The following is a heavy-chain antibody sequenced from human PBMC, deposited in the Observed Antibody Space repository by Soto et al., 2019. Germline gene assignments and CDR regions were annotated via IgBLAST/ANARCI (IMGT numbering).Heavy chain of an antibody. CDR1: GFTLSGYA. CDR3: ARRSRSDFYYLDG. D-gene: IGHD3-16*02. CDR2: ISSNGVGT. Sequence: EVQLAASGGGLAQPGGSLRLSCAASGFTLSGYAMDWVRQAPGKGLEYVSGISSNGVGTYYANSVQGRFTISRDNSKNTGYLQMGSLKPEDMAVYYCARRSRSDFYYLDGLGKGTTVTVSS. J-gene: IGHJ6*03. V-gene: IGHV3-64*01.